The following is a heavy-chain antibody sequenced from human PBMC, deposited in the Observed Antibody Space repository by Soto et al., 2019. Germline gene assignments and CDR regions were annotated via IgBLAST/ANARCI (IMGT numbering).Heavy chain of an antibody. D-gene: IGHD1-26*01. J-gene: IGHJ4*02. V-gene: IGHV3-30-3*01. CDR2: ISYDGSNK. CDR1: GFTFSSYA. Sequence: GGSLRLSCAASGFTFSSYAMHWVRQAPGKGLEWVAVISYDGSNKYYADSVKGRFTISRDNSKNTLYLQMNSLRAEDTAVYYCASSMGXXGFFDYWGQGTLVTVSS. CDR3: ASSMGXXGFFDY.